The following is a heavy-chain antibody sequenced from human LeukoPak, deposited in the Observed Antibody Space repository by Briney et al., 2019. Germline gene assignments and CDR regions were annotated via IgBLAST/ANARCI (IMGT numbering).Heavy chain of an antibody. CDR3: AKTYYDILTGYDPRDDAFDI. Sequence: PSETLSLTCTVSGGSIGGYYWGWIRQHPGKGLEWIGYIYYSGSTNYNPSLKSRVTISVDTSKNQFSLKLSSVTAADTAVYYCAKTYYDILTGYDPRDDAFDIWGQGTMVTVSS. V-gene: IGHV4-59*08. CDR2: IYYSGST. D-gene: IGHD3-9*01. J-gene: IGHJ3*02. CDR1: GGSIGGYY.